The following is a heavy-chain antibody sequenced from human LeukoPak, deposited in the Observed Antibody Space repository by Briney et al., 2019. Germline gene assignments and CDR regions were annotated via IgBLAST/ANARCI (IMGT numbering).Heavy chain of an antibody. CDR2: INWNGGST. J-gene: IGHJ6*04. CDR3: ARDERYFDWFYYYGMDV. Sequence: PGGSLRLSCAASGFTFDDYGMSWVRQAPGKGLEWVSGINWNGGSTGYADSVKGRFTISRDNAKNSLYLQMNSLRAEDTAVYYCARDERYFDWFYYYGMDVWGKETTVTVSS. CDR1: GFTFDDYG. V-gene: IGHV3-20*04. D-gene: IGHD3-9*01.